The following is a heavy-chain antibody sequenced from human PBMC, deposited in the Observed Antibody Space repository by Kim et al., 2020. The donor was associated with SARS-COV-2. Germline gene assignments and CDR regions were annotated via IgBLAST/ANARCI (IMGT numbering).Heavy chain of an antibody. V-gene: IGHV3-23*01. CDR2: ISPNGGET. CDR1: GFSFRTFE. CDR3: AKGSLFDW. D-gene: IGHD1-26*01. J-gene: IGHJ4*02. Sequence: GGSLRLSCAASGFSFRTFEMSWGRQAPGKGLEWVSTISPNGGETHYADSVRGRFTISRDNSQNTLYLQMNSLRVDYTAVYFCAKGSLFDWWGQGTLVTVSS.